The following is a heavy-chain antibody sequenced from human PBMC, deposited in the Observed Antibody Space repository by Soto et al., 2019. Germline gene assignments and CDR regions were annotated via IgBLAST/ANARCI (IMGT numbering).Heavy chain of an antibody. D-gene: IGHD3-3*01. CDR3: ARLRFLESQNYYFGMDA. Sequence: ASVKVSCKASGYTFTGYYMHWVRQAPGQGLEWMGWINPNSDGTNYAQKSQGRVTMTRDTSISTAYPELRRLRSDDTAVYYCARLRFLESQNYYFGMDAWGQGSPVTVSS. CDR2: INPNSDGT. J-gene: IGHJ6*02. V-gene: IGHV1-2*02. CDR1: GYTFTGYY.